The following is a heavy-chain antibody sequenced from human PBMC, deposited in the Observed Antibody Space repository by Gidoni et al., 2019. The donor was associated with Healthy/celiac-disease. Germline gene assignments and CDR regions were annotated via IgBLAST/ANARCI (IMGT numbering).Heavy chain of an antibody. CDR1: GFTFSSYS. V-gene: IGHV3-48*02. D-gene: IGHD3-16*01. Sequence: EVQLVESGGGLVQPGGSLRLSCAASGFTFSSYSRNWVRQAPGKGLEWVSYISSSSITIYYADSVKGRFTISRDNAKNSLYLQMKSLRDEDTAVYYCARDGAASDWGQGTLVTVSS. J-gene: IGHJ4*02. CDR2: ISSSSITI. CDR3: ARDGAASD.